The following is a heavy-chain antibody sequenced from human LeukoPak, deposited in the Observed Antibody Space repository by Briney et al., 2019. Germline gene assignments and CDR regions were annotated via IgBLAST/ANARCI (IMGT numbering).Heavy chain of an antibody. J-gene: IGHJ3*02. D-gene: IGHD3-22*01. CDR1: GFTFSSYG. CDR2: IWYDGSNK. CDR3: AKDRDYYDSSGYHTDAFDI. V-gene: IGHV3-33*06. Sequence: GGSLRLSCAASGFTFSSYGVHWVRQAPGKGLEWVAVIWYDGSNKYYADSVKGRFTISRDNSKNTLYLQMNSLRAGDTAVYHCAKDRDYYDSSGYHTDAFDIWGQGTMVTVSS.